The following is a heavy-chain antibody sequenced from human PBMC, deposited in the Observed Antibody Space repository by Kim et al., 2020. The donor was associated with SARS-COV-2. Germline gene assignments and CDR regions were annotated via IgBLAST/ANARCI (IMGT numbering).Heavy chain of an antibody. J-gene: IGHJ4*02. CDR2: ISYDGSNK. V-gene: IGHV3-33*05. CDR3: ARDLVSYLEVRGAWGFDY. CDR1: GFTFSSYG. Sequence: GGSLRLSCAASGFTFSSYGMHWVRQAPGKGLEWVAVISYDGSNKYYADSVKGRFTISRDNSKNTLYLQMNSLRAEDTAVYYCARDLVSYLEVRGAWGFDYWCQGTLVTVSS. D-gene: IGHD3-10*01.